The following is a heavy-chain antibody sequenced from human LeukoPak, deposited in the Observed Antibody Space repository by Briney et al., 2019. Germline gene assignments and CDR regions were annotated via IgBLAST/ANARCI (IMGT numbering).Heavy chain of an antibody. CDR1: GYTFTSCG. Sequence: ASVKVSCKASGYTFTSCGINWVRHATGQGLEWMGWMNPNSGNTGYGQRFQGRITMTRDISIGTAYMELSNLTSEDTAIYYCTRGSSGRRDNWGQGTLVTVSA. D-gene: IGHD6-19*01. CDR3: TRGSSGRRDN. J-gene: IGHJ4*02. V-gene: IGHV1-8*01. CDR2: MNPNSGNT.